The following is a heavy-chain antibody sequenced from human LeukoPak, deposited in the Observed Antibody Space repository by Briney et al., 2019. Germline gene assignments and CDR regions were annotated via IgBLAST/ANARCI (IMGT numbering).Heavy chain of an antibody. Sequence: GASVKVSCKASGYTFTGYYMHWVRQAPGQGLEWMGWINPNSGGTNYAQKFQGRVTMTRDTSISTAYMELSRLRSDDTAVYYCARVVPGARGFYYYYYMDVWGKGTTVTVSS. V-gene: IGHV1-2*02. CDR1: GYTFTGYY. D-gene: IGHD2-2*01. J-gene: IGHJ6*03. CDR2: INPNSGGT. CDR3: ARVVPGARGFYYYYYMDV.